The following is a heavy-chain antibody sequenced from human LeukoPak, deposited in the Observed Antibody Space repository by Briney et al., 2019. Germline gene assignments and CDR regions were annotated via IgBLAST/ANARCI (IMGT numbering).Heavy chain of an antibody. D-gene: IGHD3-22*01. CDR1: GDSVSRGGYY. Sequence: SQTLSLTCTVSGDSVSRGGYYWSWIRQHPVKGLEWIGYIYSSGSTFYNPSLKSRLALSKDTSKNQFSLNMSSVTAADTAVYYCARGYDSNSYSPGFDPWGQGTLVTVSS. V-gene: IGHV4-31*03. CDR2: IYSSGST. J-gene: IGHJ5*02. CDR3: ARGYDSNSYSPGFDP.